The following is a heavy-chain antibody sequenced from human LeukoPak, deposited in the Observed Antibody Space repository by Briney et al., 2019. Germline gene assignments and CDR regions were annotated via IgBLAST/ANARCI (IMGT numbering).Heavy chain of an antibody. CDR1: GYTFNIYG. CDR3: ARGGYSYGYMGYFDY. V-gene: IGHV1-18*01. CDR2: ISAYNGNT. D-gene: IGHD5-18*01. J-gene: IGHJ4*02. Sequence: ASVKVSCKASGYTFNIYGIGWVRQAPGQELEWMGWISAYNGNTNYAQKLQGRVTMTTDTSTSTAYMELRSLRSDDTAVYYCARGGYSYGYMGYFDYWGQGTLVTVSS.